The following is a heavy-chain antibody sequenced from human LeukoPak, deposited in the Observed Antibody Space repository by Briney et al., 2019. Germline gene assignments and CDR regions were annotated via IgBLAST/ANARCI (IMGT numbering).Heavy chain of an antibody. D-gene: IGHD3-10*01. V-gene: IGHV3-21*01. CDR3: AKDIGSYYDY. J-gene: IGHJ4*02. CDR1: GFTFSSYS. Sequence: GGSLRLSCAASGFTFSSYSMNWVRQAPGKGLEWVSSISSSSSYKYYADSVKGRFTISRDNSKNTLYLEMNSLRAEDTAVYYCAKDIGSYYDYWGQGILVTVSS. CDR2: ISSSSSYK.